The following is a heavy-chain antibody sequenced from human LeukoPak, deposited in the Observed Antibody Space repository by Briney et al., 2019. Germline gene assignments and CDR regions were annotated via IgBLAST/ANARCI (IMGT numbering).Heavy chain of an antibody. CDR1: GFTFSSYS. CDR3: ARGDLFVSRDGYIP. V-gene: IGHV3-21*01. Sequence: AGGSLRLSCAASGFTFSSYSMNWVRQAPGKGLEWVSSISSSSSYIYYADSVKGRFTISRDNAKNSLYLQMNSLRAEDTAVYYCARGDLFVSRDGYIPWGQGTLVTVSS. CDR2: ISSSSSYI. J-gene: IGHJ5*02. D-gene: IGHD5-24*01.